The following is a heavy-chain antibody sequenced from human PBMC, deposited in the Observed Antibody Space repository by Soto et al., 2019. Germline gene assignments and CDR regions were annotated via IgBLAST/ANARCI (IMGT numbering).Heavy chain of an antibody. V-gene: IGHV4-30-4*01. CDR1: GGSISSGDYY. Sequence: QVQLQESGPGLVKPSQTLSLTCTVSGGSISSGDYYWSWIRQPPGKGLEWIGYIYYSGSTYYNPSLKSRVTISVDTSKNQFSLKLSSVTAADTAVYYCARVLHSYDSSGSYGMDVWGQGTTVTVS. CDR3: ARVLHSYDSSGSYGMDV. CDR2: IYYSGST. J-gene: IGHJ6*02. D-gene: IGHD3-22*01.